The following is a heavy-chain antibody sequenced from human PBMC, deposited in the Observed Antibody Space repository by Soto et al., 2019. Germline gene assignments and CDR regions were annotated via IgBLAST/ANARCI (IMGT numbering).Heavy chain of an antibody. J-gene: IGHJ4*02. D-gene: IGHD2-15*01. Sequence: PGGSLRLSCTASGFTFGDYAMSWFRQAPGKGLEWVGFIRSKAYGGTTEHAASVKGRFTISRDDSKSIAYLQMNSLKTEDTAVYYCTRDGPYCSGGSCYSADYWGQGTLVTVSS. V-gene: IGHV3-49*03. CDR1: GFTFGDYA. CDR3: TRDGPYCSGGSCYSADY. CDR2: IRSKAYGGTT.